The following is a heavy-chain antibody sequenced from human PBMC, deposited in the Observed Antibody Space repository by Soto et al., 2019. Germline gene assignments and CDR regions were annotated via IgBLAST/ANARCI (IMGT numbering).Heavy chain of an antibody. D-gene: IGHD1-1*01. CDR2: IWYDGNNK. CDR3: ARTNSHWYFDL. J-gene: IGHJ2*01. Sequence: QVQLVESGGGVVQPGRSLRLSCAASGFTFSTYGMHWVRQAPGKGLEWVAVIWYDGNNKYYADSVKGRFTISRDNSKNTLYLQMNSLRAEDTAVYYCARTNSHWYFDLWDRGTLVTVSS. CDR1: GFTFSTYG. V-gene: IGHV3-33*01.